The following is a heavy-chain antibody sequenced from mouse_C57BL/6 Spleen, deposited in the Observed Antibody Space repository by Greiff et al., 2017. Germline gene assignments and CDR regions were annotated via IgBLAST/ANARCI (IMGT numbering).Heavy chain of an antibody. CDR2: IYPRSGNT. J-gene: IGHJ1*03. V-gene: IGHV1-81*01. D-gene: IGHD2-1*01. CDR1: GYTFTSYG. Sequence: VMLVESGAELARPGASVKLSCKASGYTFTSYGISWVKQRTGQGLEWIGEIYPRSGNTYYNEKFKGKATLTADKSSSTAYMELRSLTSEDSAVYFCARGDYGNPDWYFDVWGTGTTVTVSS. CDR3: ARGDYGNPDWYFDV.